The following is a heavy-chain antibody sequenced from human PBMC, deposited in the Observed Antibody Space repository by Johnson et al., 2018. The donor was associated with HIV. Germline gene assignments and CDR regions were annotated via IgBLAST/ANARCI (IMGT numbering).Heavy chain of an antibody. J-gene: IGHJ3*01. V-gene: IGHV3-66*01. CDR2: IFSVGDV. CDR3: VKDVGDGYNRWGVFDF. CDR1: GITVGTNY. Sequence: VQLVESGGGLVKPGGSLRLSCVASGITVGTNYMSWVRQAPGQGLDWVSVIFSVGDVYYADSVTGRFTISRDNSKNTMYLQMTSLRAEDAAVYYCVKDVGDGYNRWGVFDFWGQGTMVTVSS. D-gene: IGHD5-24*01.